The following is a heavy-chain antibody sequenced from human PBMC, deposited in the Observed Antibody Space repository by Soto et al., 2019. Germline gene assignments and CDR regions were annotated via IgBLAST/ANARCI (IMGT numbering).Heavy chain of an antibody. CDR3: ARVGYDFWKVSPPYFGMDV. CDR1: GFTFSSYE. Sequence: EVQLVESGGGLVQPGGSLRLSCAASGFTFSSYEMNWVRQAPGKGLEWVSYISSSGSTIYYADSVKGRFTISRDNAKNSRYLRMNSLRAEDTAVYYCARVGYDFWKVSPPYFGMDVWGQGTTVTVSS. D-gene: IGHD3-3*01. J-gene: IGHJ6*02. CDR2: ISSSGSTI. V-gene: IGHV3-48*03.